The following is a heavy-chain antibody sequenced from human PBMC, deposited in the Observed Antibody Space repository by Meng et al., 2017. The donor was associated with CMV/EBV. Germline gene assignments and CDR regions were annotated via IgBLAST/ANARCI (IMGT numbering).Heavy chain of an antibody. CDR3: AREGKKGPAFDI. CDR1: GFTFSSYE. CDR2: ISSSGSTI. J-gene: IGHJ3*02. V-gene: IGHV3-48*03. Sequence: GESLKISCAASGFTFSSYEMNWVRQAPGKGLEWVSYISSSGSTIYYADSVKGRFTISRDNAKNSLYLQMNSLRAEDTAFYYRAREGKKGPAFDIWGQGAMVTVSS.